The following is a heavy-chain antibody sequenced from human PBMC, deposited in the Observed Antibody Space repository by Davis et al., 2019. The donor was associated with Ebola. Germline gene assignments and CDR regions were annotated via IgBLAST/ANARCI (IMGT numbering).Heavy chain of an antibody. J-gene: IGHJ4*02. V-gene: IGHV4-38-2*02. D-gene: IGHD1-26*01. CDR1: GYSISSGYY. CDR2: IDYSGST. Sequence: SETLSLTCTVSGYSISSGYYWGCIRQPPGKGLEWIGSIDYSGSTYYNPSLKSRVTISVDTSKNQFSLKLSSVTAADTAVYYCARDSIEGATTFDYWGQGGLVTVSS. CDR3: ARDSIEGATTFDY.